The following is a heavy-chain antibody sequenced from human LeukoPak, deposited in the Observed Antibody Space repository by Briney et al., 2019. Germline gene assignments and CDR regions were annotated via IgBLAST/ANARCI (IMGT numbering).Heavy chain of an antibody. Sequence: ASVTVSCTASGYNLNTYHMHWVRQPPGQGLEWMGIITSTGTTTICAQKFQGRVTMTRDTSTSTVYMDLSSLRSDDTAVYYCATEYVRTHYFDWWGQGTLVTVSS. V-gene: IGHV1-46*02. CDR1: GYNLNTYH. CDR3: ATEYVRTHYFDW. D-gene: IGHD3-16*01. J-gene: IGHJ4*02. CDR2: ITSTGTTT.